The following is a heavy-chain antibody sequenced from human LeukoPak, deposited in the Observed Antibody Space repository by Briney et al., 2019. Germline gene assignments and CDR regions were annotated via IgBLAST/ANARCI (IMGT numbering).Heavy chain of an antibody. J-gene: IGHJ6*03. CDR2: ISYSGST. Sequence: SETLSLTCTVSGGSISSYYWHWVRQSPGTGLEWIGFISYSGSTMYNPSLKSRVSISLDTSKTQFSLKLSSVTAADTAVYYCARSMEYSSGWNYYYMDVWGKGTTVTVSS. CDR1: GGSISSYY. CDR3: ARSMEYSSGWNYYYMDV. V-gene: IGHV4-59*08. D-gene: IGHD6-19*01.